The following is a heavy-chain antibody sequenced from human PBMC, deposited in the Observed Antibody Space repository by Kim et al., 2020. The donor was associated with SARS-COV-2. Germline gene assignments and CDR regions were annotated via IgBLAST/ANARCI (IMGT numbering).Heavy chain of an antibody. CDR3: ARSRSGWYF. J-gene: IGHJ4*02. D-gene: IGHD6-19*01. CDR2: IYYSGST. Sequence: SETLSLTCTVSGGSISSSSYYWGWIRQPPGKGLEWIGSIYYSGSTYYNPSLKSRVTISVDTSKNQFSLKLSSVTAADTAVYYCARSRSGWYFWGQGTLVTVSS. CDR1: GGSISSSSYY. V-gene: IGHV4-39*01.